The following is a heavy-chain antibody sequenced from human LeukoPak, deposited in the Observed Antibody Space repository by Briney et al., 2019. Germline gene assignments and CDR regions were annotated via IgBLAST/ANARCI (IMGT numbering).Heavy chain of an antibody. Sequence: GESLKISCKASGYSFTSYWIAWVRQMPGKGLEWMGIIYPGDSDTRYSPSFQGQVTISADKSISSAYLQWSSLKASDTAMYYCARQGDYYDSSGYRDAFDIWGQGTMVTVSS. J-gene: IGHJ3*02. CDR3: ARQGDYYDSSGYRDAFDI. CDR1: GYSFTSYW. D-gene: IGHD3-22*01. CDR2: IYPGDSDT. V-gene: IGHV5-51*01.